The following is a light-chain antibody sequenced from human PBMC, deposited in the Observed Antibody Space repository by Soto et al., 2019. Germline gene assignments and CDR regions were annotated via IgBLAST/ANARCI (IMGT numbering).Light chain of an antibody. CDR2: TAS. V-gene: IGKV1-39*01. CDR1: QNIRKY. CDR3: QQSFRAPLT. J-gene: IGKJ4*01. Sequence: DIQMTHSPSSLSASVGVRVTFTCRASQNIRKYLNWYQQKPGKAPKLLIYTASSLQVGFPSRFSGSGSGTDVTLTINSLQPEEFATYYCQQSFRAPLTFGGGTRWIS.